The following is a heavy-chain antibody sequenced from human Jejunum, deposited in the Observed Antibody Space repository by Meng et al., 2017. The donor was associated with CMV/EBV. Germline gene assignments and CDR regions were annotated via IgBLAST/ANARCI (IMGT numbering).Heavy chain of an antibody. J-gene: IGHJ4*02. V-gene: IGHV5-51*01. D-gene: IGHD6-6*01. CDR2: IYPADSDT. CDR3: ARRQRTSSTIEY. CDR1: GYSFTTFW. Sequence: SCKGSGYSFTTFWIGWVRQMPGKGLEWMGIIYPADSDTRYSPSFQGQVTISADKSISTAYLQWISLEASDTAMYYCARRQRTSSTIEYWGQGTLVTVSS.